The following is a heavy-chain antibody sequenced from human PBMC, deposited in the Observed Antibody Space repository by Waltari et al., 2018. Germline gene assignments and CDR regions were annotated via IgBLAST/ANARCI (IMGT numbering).Heavy chain of an antibody. CDR3: ARDPLAEDGYNSLDH. D-gene: IGHD5-12*01. V-gene: IGHV3-7*04. CDR2: IKEDGSEK. J-gene: IGHJ4*02. Sequence: EVQLVESGGGLVQPGGSLRLSCAASGFTFSKYWMSWIRQAPGKGLEWLANIKEDGSEKGYGDSVKGRFTISRDNAKNSLYLQVDSLRVEDTAVYYCARDPLAEDGYNSLDHWGQGTLVTVSS. CDR1: GFTFSKYW.